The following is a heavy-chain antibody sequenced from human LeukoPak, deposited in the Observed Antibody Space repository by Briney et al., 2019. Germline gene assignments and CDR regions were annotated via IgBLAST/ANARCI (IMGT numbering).Heavy chain of an antibody. D-gene: IGHD6-13*01. CDR2: INHSGST. V-gene: IGHV4-34*01. J-gene: IGHJ5*02. CDR1: GGSFSGYY. Sequence: PSETLSLTCAVYGGSFSGYYWSWIRQPPGKGLEWIGEINHSGSTNYNPSLKSRVTISVETSKNQFSLKLSSVTAADTAVYYCARAGSLAHSSWYYYNPTWFDPWGRGTLVTVSS. CDR3: ARAGSLAHSSWYYYNPTWFDP.